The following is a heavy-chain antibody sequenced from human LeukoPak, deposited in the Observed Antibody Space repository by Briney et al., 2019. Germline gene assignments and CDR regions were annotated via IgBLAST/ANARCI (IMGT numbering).Heavy chain of an antibody. D-gene: IGHD2-15*01. V-gene: IGHV3-33*05. J-gene: IGHJ4*02. Sequence: GGSLRLSCAASGFSLSNHGMNWVRQAPGKGLEWVAVVTYDGNHKNYADSVKGRFTISRDNSKNTLYLQMNSLRAEDTAVFYCARGSCSGGSCPYDFWGQGTLVTVSS. CDR1: GFSLSNHG. CDR2: VTYDGNHK. CDR3: ARGSCSGGSCPYDF.